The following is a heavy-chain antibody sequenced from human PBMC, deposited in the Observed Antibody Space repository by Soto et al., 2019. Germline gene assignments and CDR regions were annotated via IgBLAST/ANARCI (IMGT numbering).Heavy chain of an antibody. D-gene: IGHD6-19*01. J-gene: IGHJ6*02. V-gene: IGHV4-34*01. CDR2: INHSGST. CDR1: GGSFSGYY. Sequence: SETLSLDCAVYGGSFSGYYWSWIRQPPGKGLEWIGEINHSGSTNYNPSLKSRVTISVDTSKNQFSLKLSSVTAADTAVYYCARGLYSSGWYRNYYGMDVWGQGTTVTVSS. CDR3: ARGLYSSGWYRNYYGMDV.